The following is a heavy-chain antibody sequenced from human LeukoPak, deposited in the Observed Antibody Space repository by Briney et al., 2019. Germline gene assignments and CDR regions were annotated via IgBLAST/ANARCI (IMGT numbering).Heavy chain of an antibody. D-gene: IGHD3-10*01. CDR3: ARDAMVRGLFDY. Sequence: PGGSLRLSCAASGFTFSSYAMHWVRQAPGKGLEYVSGISSNGDSTYYANSVKGRFTISRDNSKNTLYLQMGSLRAEDMAVYYCARDAMVRGLFDYWGQGTLVTVSS. V-gene: IGHV3-64*01. J-gene: IGHJ4*02. CDR1: GFTFSSYA. CDR2: ISSNGDST.